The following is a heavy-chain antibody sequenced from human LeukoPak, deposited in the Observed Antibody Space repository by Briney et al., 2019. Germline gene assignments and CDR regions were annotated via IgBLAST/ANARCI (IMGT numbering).Heavy chain of an antibody. CDR3: AKDRFYYDSSGYLQYYFDY. V-gene: IGHV3-23*01. D-gene: IGHD3-22*01. CDR1: GFTFSSYG. Sequence: GGSLRLSCAASGFTFSSYGMSWVRQAPGKGLEWVSAISTSGGSTYYADSVKGRFTISRDNSKNTLYLQMNSLRAEDTAVYYCAKDRFYYDSSGYLQYYFDYWGQGTLVTVSS. CDR2: ISTSGGST. J-gene: IGHJ4*02.